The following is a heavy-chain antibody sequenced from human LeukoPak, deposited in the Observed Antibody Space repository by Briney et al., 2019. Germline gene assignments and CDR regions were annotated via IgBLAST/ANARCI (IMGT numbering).Heavy chain of an antibody. D-gene: IGHD3-22*01. V-gene: IGHV4-34*01. Sequence: SETLSLTCAVYGGSFSGYYWSWIRQPPGKGLEWIGEINHSGSTNYNPSLKSRVTISVDTSKNRFSLKLSSVTAADTAVYYCARGKAYYYDSSGPFDYWGQGTLVTVSS. CDR2: INHSGST. CDR1: GGSFSGYY. CDR3: ARGKAYYYDSSGPFDY. J-gene: IGHJ4*02.